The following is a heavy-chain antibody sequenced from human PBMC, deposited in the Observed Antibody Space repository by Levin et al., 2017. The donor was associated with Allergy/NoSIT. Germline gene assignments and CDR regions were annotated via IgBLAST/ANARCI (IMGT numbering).Heavy chain of an antibody. Sequence: GGSLRLSCAASGFTFSSYGMHWVRQAPGKGLEWVAVIWYDGSNKYYADSVKGRFTISRDNSKNTLYLQMNSLRAEDTAVYYCARGYSSGIRGDAFDSWGQGTMVTVSS. CDR3: ARGYSSGIRGDAFDS. V-gene: IGHV3-33*01. D-gene: IGHD6-19*01. CDR2: IWYDGSNK. CDR1: GFTFSSYG. J-gene: IGHJ3*02.